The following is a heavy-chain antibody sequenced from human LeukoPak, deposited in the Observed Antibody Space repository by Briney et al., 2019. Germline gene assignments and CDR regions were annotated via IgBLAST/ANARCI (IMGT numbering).Heavy chain of an antibody. CDR1: GGSISSGGYY. V-gene: IGHV4-31*03. D-gene: IGHD3-16*01. Sequence: PSETLSLTCTVSGGSISSGGYYWSWLRQHPGKGLEWIGYIYYSGSTYYNPSLKSRVTISVDTSKNQFSLKLSSVTAADTAVYYCARVERGYDYVWGSYNWGQGTLVTVSS. CDR2: IYYSGST. CDR3: ARVERGYDYVWGSYN. J-gene: IGHJ4*02.